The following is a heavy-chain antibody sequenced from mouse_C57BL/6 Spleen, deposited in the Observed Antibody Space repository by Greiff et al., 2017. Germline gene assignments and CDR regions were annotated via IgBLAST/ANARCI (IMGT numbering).Heavy chain of an antibody. CDR1: GYTFTSYW. J-gene: IGHJ4*01. D-gene: IGHD2-1*01. Sequence: QVQLQQSGAELAKPGASVKLSCTASGYTFTSYWMHWVKQRPGQGLEWIGYINPSSGYTKYNQKFKDKATLTADKSSSTAYMQLSSLTYEDSAVYYCARGDYGNYDAMDYWGQGTSVTVSS. CDR3: ARGDYGNYDAMDY. CDR2: INPSSGYT. V-gene: IGHV1-7*01.